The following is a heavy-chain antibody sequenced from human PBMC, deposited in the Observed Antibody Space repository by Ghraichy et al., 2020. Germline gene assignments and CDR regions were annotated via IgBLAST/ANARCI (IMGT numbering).Heavy chain of an antibody. Sequence: GGSLRLSCAASGFTFSSYSMNWVRQAPGKGLEWVSYISSSSSTIYYADSVKGRFTISRDNAKNSLYLQMNSLRDEDTAVYYCASTSSSSAHDAFDIWGQGTMVTVSS. CDR2: ISSSSSTI. CDR3: ASTSSSSAHDAFDI. D-gene: IGHD6-6*01. V-gene: IGHV3-48*02. J-gene: IGHJ3*02. CDR1: GFTFSSYS.